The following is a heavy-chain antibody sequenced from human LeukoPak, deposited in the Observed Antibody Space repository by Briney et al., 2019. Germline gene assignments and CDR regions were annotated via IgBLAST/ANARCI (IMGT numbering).Heavy chain of an antibody. CDR3: ARVVAAAGNNWFDP. D-gene: IGHD6-13*01. CDR2: IYHSGST. Sequence: SETLSLTCTVSGGSISSSSYYWGWIRQPPGKGLEWIGSIYHSGSTYYNPSLKSRVTMSVDTSKNQFSLKLSSVTAADTAVYYCARVVAAAGNNWFDPWGQGTLVTVSS. CDR1: GGSISSSSYY. J-gene: IGHJ5*02. V-gene: IGHV4-39*07.